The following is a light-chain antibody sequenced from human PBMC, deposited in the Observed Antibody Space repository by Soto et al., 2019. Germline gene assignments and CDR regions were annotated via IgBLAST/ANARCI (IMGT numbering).Light chain of an antibody. CDR2: EVS. Sequence: QSVLTQPASVSGSPGQSITLSCTGTRSDIGNYDFVSWYQQHPGKAPKLIIYEVSNRPSGVSNRFSGSKSGNTASLTISGLQAEDEADYYCSSYTSSTTSVFGIGTKLTVL. CDR1: RSDIGNYDF. V-gene: IGLV2-14*01. CDR3: SSYTSSTTSV. J-gene: IGLJ1*01.